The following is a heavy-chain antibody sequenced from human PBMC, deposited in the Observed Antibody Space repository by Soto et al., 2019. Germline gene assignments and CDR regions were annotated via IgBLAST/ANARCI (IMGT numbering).Heavy chain of an antibody. Sequence: ASVKVSCKASVYTFTSYGISWLRQAPGQGLEWMGWISAYNGNTNYAHKLQGRVTMTTDTSRIIAYMGLRSLRSDDKAVYYCARDLRAARVHFEYGGQGTLVNVSS. V-gene: IGHV1-18*04. CDR1: VYTFTSYG. J-gene: IGHJ4*02. D-gene: IGHD6-6*01. CDR3: ARDLRAARVHFEY. CDR2: ISAYNGNT.